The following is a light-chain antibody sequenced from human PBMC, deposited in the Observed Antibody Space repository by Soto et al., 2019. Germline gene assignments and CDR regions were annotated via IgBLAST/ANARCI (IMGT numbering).Light chain of an antibody. CDR3: CSYAGSSFDV. Sequence: QSALAQPASVSGSPGQSITISCTGTSSDVGSYNLVSWYQQHPGKAPKLMIYEGSKRPSGVSNRFSGSKSGNTASLTISGLQAEDEADYYCCSYAGSSFDVFGTGTKGTVL. CDR2: EGS. V-gene: IGLV2-23*01. CDR1: SSDVGSYNL. J-gene: IGLJ1*01.